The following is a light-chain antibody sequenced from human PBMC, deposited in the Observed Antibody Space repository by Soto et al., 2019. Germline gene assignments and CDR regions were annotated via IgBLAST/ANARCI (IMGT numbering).Light chain of an antibody. CDR2: DAS. Sequence: ENGLTQYPGTLSLSPGERATLSCRASQTVRNNYLAWYQQKPGQAPRLLIYDASSRATGIPDRFSGGGSGTDFTLTISRLEPEDFAVYYCQQFSSYPLTFGGGTKVDIK. CDR3: QQFSSYPLT. V-gene: IGKV3-20*01. CDR1: QTVRNNY. J-gene: IGKJ4*01.